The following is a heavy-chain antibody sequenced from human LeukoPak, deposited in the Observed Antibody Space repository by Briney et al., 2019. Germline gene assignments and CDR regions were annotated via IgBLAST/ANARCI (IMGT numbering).Heavy chain of an antibody. J-gene: IGHJ3*02. V-gene: IGHV3-15*01. CDR3: TTDDHDAFDI. Sequence: PGGSLRLSCAASGFTFSNAWMSWVRQAPGKGLEWVGRTKSKTDGGTTDYAAPVKGRFTISRDDSKNTLYLQMNSLKTEDTAVYYCTTDDHDAFDIWGQGTMVTVSS. CDR1: GFTFSNAW. CDR2: TKSKTDGGTT.